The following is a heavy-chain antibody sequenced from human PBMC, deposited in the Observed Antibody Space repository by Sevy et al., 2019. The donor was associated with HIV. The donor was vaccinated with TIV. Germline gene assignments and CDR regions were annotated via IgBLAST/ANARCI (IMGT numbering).Heavy chain of an antibody. CDR3: ARGDDYYDSSGYSIPTYYFDY. Sequence: SETLSLTCTVSGGSVSSGSYYWSWIRQPPGKGLEWIGYIYYSGSTNYNPSLKSRVTISVETSKNQFSLKLSSVTAADTAVYYCARGDDYYDSSGYSIPTYYFDYWGQGTLVTVSS. CDR1: GGSVSSGSYY. J-gene: IGHJ4*02. D-gene: IGHD3-22*01. CDR2: IYYSGST. V-gene: IGHV4-61*01.